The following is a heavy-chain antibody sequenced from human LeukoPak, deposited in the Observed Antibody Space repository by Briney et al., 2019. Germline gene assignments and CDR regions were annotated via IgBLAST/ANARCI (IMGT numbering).Heavy chain of an antibody. Sequence: GGSLKLSCSASTFTFSSYWMTWARQAPGKGLEWVANIKQDGSEKYYVDSVRGRFTISRDNAKNSLYLQMNSLRAEDTAVYYCARGASYYYYYYMDVWGKGTTVTVSS. CDR2: IKQDGSEK. CDR1: TFTFSSYW. J-gene: IGHJ6*03. V-gene: IGHV3-7*02. CDR3: ARGASYYYYYYMDV.